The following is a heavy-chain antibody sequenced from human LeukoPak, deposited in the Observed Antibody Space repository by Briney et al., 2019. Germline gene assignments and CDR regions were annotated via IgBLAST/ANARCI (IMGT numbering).Heavy chain of an antibody. CDR1: GGSISSYY. D-gene: IGHD6-13*01. CDR2: IYTSGST. V-gene: IGHV4-4*07. Sequence: SETLSLTCTVSGGSISSYYWSWIRQPAGKGLEWIGRIYTSGSTNYNPSLKSRVTMSVDTSKNQFSLKLSSVTAADTAVYYCARDLSPAARGKYSSSWYPSSAFDHWGQGTLVTVSS. J-gene: IGHJ4*02. CDR3: ARDLSPAARGKYSSSWYPSSAFDH.